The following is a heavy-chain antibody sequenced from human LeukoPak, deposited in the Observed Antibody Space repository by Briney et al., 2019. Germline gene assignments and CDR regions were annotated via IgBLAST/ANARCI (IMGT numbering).Heavy chain of an antibody. V-gene: IGHV4-59*08. D-gene: IGHD5-18*01. CDR3: ARHGSRGYGRRGIDY. J-gene: IGHJ4*02. Sequence: PSETLSLTCTVSGGSISSYYWSWIRQPPGKGLERIGYIYYSGSTNYNPSLKSRVTISGDTSKNQFSLKLSSVTAADTAVYYCARHGSRGYGRRGIDYWGQGTLVTVSS. CDR2: IYYSGST. CDR1: GGSISSYY.